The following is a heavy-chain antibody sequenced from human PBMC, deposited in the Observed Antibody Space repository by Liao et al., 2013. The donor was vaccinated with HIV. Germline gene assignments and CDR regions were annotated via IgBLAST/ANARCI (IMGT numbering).Heavy chain of an antibody. D-gene: IGHD3-3*01. V-gene: IGHV4-4*07. J-gene: IGHJ5*02. CDR1: GGSISSYY. CDR3: ARDGRITIFGVVIKGFDP. Sequence: QVQLQESGPGLVKPSETLSLTCTVSGGSISSYYWSWIRQPAGKGLEWIGRIYTSGSTNYNPSLKSRVTMSVDTSKNQFSLKLSSVTAADTAVYYCARDGRITIFGVVIKGFDPWGQGTLVTVSS. CDR2: IYTSGST.